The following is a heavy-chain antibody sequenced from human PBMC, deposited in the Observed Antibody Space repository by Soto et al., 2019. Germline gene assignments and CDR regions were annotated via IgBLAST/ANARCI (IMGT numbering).Heavy chain of an antibody. J-gene: IGHJ4*02. CDR1: GYNINSHS. CDR2: INPNTGNP. V-gene: IGHV7-4-1*01. Sequence: ASLKGYCKGSGYNINSHSINWLRQAPGQGLEWMGWINPNTGNPTYEQGFTGRFVFSVDTSVSTVYLQIFSLKADDSAVYYCARDRASGSFDYWGQGTLVTVSS. D-gene: IGHD1-26*01. CDR3: ARDRASGSFDY.